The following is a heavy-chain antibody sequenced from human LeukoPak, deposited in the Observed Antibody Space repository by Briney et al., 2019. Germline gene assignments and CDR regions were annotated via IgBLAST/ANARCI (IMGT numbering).Heavy chain of an antibody. CDR3: AKEAYYYDSSGSYYFDY. CDR2: IDRNGDST. J-gene: IGHJ4*02. V-gene: IGHV3-20*04. CDR1: GFTFDDYG. Sequence: GGSLRLSCAASGFTFDDYGMSWVRQAPGRGLEWVSGIDRNGDSTGYADSVEGRFTISRDNAKNSLYLQMNSLRAEDTAVYYCAKEAYYYDSSGSYYFDYWGQGTLVTVSS. D-gene: IGHD3-22*01.